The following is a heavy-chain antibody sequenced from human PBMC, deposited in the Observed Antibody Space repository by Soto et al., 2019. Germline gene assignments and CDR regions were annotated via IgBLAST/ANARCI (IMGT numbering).Heavy chain of an antibody. CDR3: ARAFENDFWSGYYRY. Sequence: ASVKVSCKASGGTFSSYTISWVRQAPGQGLEWMGRIIPILGIANYAQKFQGRVTITADKSTSTAYMGLSSLGSEDTAVYYCARAFENDFWSGYYRYWGQGTLVTVSS. D-gene: IGHD3-3*01. V-gene: IGHV1-69*02. J-gene: IGHJ4*02. CDR1: GGTFSSYT. CDR2: IIPILGIA.